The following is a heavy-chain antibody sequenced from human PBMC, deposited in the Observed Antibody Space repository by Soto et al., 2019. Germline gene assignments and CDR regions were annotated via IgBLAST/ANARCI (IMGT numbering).Heavy chain of an antibody. Sequence: EVQLVESGGGLVQPGGSLRLSCAASGFTFSDHYMDWVRQAPGKGLEWVGRSKNKADSYTTEYAASVKGRFTISRDGPKNSLLLQMNSLKTEDTAVYYCTVWGSGNDFGAAWGQGILVTVSS. CDR3: TVWGSGNDFGAA. J-gene: IGHJ4*02. D-gene: IGHD3-10*01. CDR2: SKNKADSYTT. CDR1: GFTFSDHY. V-gene: IGHV3-72*01.